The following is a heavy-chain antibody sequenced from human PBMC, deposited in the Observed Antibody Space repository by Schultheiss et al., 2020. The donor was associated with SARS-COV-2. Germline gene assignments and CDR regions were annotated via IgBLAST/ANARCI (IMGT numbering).Heavy chain of an antibody. CDR2: INSPSSAI. J-gene: IGHJ6*02. Sequence: GESLKISCAASGFTFSSYEMNWVRQAPGKGLEWLSYINSPSSAIYYADSVKGRFTISRDNAKNSLYLQMNSLRAEDTAVYYCARDTVTTRYYYYYGMDVWGQGTTVTVSS. CDR1: GFTFSSYE. V-gene: IGHV3-48*03. CDR3: ARDTVTTRYYYYYGMDV. D-gene: IGHD4-17*01.